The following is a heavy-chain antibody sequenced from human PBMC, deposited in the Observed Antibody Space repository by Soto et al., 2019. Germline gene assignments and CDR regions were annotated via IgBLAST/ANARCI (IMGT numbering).Heavy chain of an antibody. D-gene: IGHD2-2*02. V-gene: IGHV1-2*02. J-gene: IGHJ6*02. CDR3: AKDQGGYMVSGMDV. CDR2: INPNSGAT. CDR1: GYTFTDYY. Sequence: ASVKVSCKASGYTFTDYYIYWLRQAPGHGLERMGWINPNSGATNYAHNFQGRVTMTRDTSIRAAYMELSRLSSDDTAVYYCAKDQGGYMVSGMDVWGQGXTVTVYS.